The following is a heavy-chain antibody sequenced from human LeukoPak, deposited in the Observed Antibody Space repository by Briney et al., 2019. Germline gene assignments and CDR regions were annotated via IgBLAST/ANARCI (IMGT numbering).Heavy chain of an antibody. V-gene: IGHV3-33*08. CDR1: GFTYSHYG. CDR2: IWSDATEK. J-gene: IGHJ4*02. Sequence: GGSLRLSCAASGFTYSHYGMHWVRQAPGKGLEWVAVIWSDATEKYYGDAVKGRFTISRDNSKNTLYLQMNSLRAEDTAVYYCARDLAQYSISEDLVDLWGQGTLVTVSS. D-gene: IGHD6-6*01. CDR3: ARDLAQYSISEDLVDL.